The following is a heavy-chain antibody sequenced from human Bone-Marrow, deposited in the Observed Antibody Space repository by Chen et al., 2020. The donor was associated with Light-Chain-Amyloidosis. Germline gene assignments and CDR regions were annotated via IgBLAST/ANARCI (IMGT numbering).Heavy chain of an antibody. Sequence: EVQLVESGGGLVQPGGSLRLPCAASGFTFGTFAMSWVRQAPGKGLEWVSAISGSGGSTYYADSVKGRFTISRDNSKNTLYLQMNSLRAEDTAVYYCAKDLGGELGGFDYWGQGTLVTVSS. V-gene: IGHV3-23*04. J-gene: IGHJ4*02. CDR2: ISGSGGST. CDR1: GFTFGTFA. CDR3: AKDLGGELGGFDY. D-gene: IGHD7-27*01.